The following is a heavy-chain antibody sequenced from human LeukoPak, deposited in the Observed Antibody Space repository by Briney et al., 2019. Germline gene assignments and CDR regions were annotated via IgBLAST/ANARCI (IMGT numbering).Heavy chain of an antibody. D-gene: IGHD3-22*01. CDR1: GYSISGGYY. CDR3: ASSRGSSGYYNWFDP. Sequence: PSETLSLTCAFSGYSISGGYYWGWIRQPPGKGMEWIGSIYHSGSTYYNPSLKSRVTISVDTSKNQFSLKLSSVTAADTAVYYCASSRGSSGYYNWFDPWGQGTLVTVSP. J-gene: IGHJ5*02. V-gene: IGHV4-38-2*01. CDR2: IYHSGST.